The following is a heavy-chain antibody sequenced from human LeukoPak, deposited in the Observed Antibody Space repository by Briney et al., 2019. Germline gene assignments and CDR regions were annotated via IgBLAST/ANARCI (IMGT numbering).Heavy chain of an antibody. CDR2: ISSSSSYI. V-gene: IGHV3-21*01. Sequence: GGSLRLSCAASGFTISSNYMSWVRQAPGKGLEWVSSISSSSSYIYYADSVKGRFTISRDNAKNSLYLQMNSLRAEDTAVYYCARIVVVPAAIRGYFDYWGQGTLVTVSS. CDR3: ARIVVVPAAIRGYFDY. J-gene: IGHJ4*02. D-gene: IGHD2-2*02. CDR1: GFTISSNY.